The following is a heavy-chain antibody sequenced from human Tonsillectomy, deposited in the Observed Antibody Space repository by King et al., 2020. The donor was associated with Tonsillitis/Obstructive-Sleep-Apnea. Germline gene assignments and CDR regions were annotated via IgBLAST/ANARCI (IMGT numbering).Heavy chain of an antibody. CDR2: IRSKAYGGTT. CDR1: GFTFGDYA. V-gene: IGHV3-49*04. Sequence: VQLVESGGGLVQPGRSLRLSCTASGFTFGDYAMNWVRQAPGKGREWVGFIRSKAYGGTTEYAASVKGRFTISRDDSKSIAYLQMNSLKSEDTAVYYCTTLTGGCTSTSCLDYWGQGTLVTVSS. CDR3: TTLTGGCTSTSCLDY. J-gene: IGHJ4*02. D-gene: IGHD2-2*01.